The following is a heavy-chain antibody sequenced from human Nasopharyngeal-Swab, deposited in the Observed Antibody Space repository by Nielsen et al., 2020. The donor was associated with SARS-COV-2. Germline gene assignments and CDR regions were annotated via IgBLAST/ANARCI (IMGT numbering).Heavy chain of an antibody. J-gene: IGHJ5*02. D-gene: IGHD5-18*01. V-gene: IGHV1-69*13. CDR3: ARDGGYSYGYQGRRDLFDP. CDR1: GGTFSSYA. CDR2: IIPIFGTA. Sequence: SVKVSCKASGGTFSSYAISWVRQSPGQGLEWMGGIIPIFGTANYAQKFQGRVTITADESTSTAYMELSSLRSEDTAVYYCARDGGYSYGYQGRRDLFDPWGQGTLVTVSS.